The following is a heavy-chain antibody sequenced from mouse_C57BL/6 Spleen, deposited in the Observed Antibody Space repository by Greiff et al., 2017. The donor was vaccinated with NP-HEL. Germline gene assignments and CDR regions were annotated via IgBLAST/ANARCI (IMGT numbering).Heavy chain of an antibody. V-gene: IGHV2-2*01. CDR3: ASPYGYDPYWYFDV. CDR1: GFSLTSYG. CDR2: IWSGGST. Sequence: QVQLQQSGPGLVQPSQSLSITCTVSGFSLTSYGVHWVRQSPGKGLEWLGVIWSGGSTDYNVAFISRLSISKDNSKSQVFFKMNSLQADDTAIYYCASPYGYDPYWYFDVWGTGTTVTVSS. D-gene: IGHD2-2*01. J-gene: IGHJ1*03.